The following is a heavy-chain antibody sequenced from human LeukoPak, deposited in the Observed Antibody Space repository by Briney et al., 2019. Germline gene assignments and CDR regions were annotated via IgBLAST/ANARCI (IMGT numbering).Heavy chain of an antibody. J-gene: IGHJ4*02. CDR3: ARESGGDILTGAFDY. CDR2: INPNSGGT. CDR1: GYTFTDYY. Sequence: ASVKVSCKASGYTFTDYYMHWVRQAPGQGLEWMGWINPNSGGTNYTQKFQGRVTMTRDTSISTAYMELSRLRSDDTAVYYCARESGGDILTGAFDYWGQGTLVTVSS. D-gene: IGHD3-9*01. V-gene: IGHV1-2*02.